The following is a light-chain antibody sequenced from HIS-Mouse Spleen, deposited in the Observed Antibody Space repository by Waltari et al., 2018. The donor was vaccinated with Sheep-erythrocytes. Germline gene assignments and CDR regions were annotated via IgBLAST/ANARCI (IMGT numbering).Light chain of an antibody. V-gene: IGKV3-20*01. CDR3: QQYGSSPFT. Sequence: EIVLTQSPGTLSLSPGVRATLSCRASQCVSSSYLAWYQQKPGQAPRLLIYGASSRATGIPDRFSGSGSGTDFTLTISRLEPEDFAVYYCQQYGSSPFTFGPGTKVDIK. CDR1: QCVSSSY. J-gene: IGKJ3*01. CDR2: GAS.